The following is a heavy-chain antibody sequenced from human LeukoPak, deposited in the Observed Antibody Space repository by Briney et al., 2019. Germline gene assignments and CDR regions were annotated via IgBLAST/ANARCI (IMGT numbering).Heavy chain of an antibody. Sequence: GGSLRLSCVASGFTFSSYAMHWVRQAPGKGLEYVSAISSNGRSTYYANSVKGRFTISRDNYKNTLYLQMGSLRTEDMAVYYCARVLGGHTNGLDYWGQGTLVTVSS. CDR3: ARVLGGHTNGLDY. V-gene: IGHV3-64*01. CDR2: ISSNGRST. J-gene: IGHJ4*02. D-gene: IGHD2-8*01. CDR1: GFTFSSYA.